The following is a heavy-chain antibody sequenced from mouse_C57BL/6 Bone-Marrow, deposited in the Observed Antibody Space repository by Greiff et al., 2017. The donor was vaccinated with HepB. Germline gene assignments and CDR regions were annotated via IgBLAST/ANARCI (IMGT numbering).Heavy chain of an antibody. CDR2: IYPRSGNT. D-gene: IGHD1-1*01. J-gene: IGHJ2*01. Sequence: QVQLKESGAELARPGASVKLSCKASGYTFTSYGISWVKQRTGQGLEWIGEIYPRSGNTYYNEKFKGKATLTADKSSSTAYMELRSLTSEDSAVYFCARRRVLMFYYFDYWGQGTTLTVSS. CDR3: ARRRVLMFYYFDY. CDR1: GYTFTSYG. V-gene: IGHV1-81*01.